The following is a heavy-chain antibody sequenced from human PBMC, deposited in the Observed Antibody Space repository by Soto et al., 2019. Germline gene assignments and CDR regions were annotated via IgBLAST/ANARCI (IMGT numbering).Heavy chain of an antibody. J-gene: IGHJ4*01. CDR1: GFTFSSFG. Sequence: SLRLSCAASGFTFSSFGMHWVRQAPGKGLEWVAVISHDGTEEKYADSVKGRATVSRDNSKNTVYLQMNRLRGDDSAIYYCAKGRFDVVTISPFDHWGQGTLVTVSS. D-gene: IGHD3-3*02. CDR3: AKGRFDVVTISPFDH. V-gene: IGHV3-30*18. CDR2: ISHDGTEE.